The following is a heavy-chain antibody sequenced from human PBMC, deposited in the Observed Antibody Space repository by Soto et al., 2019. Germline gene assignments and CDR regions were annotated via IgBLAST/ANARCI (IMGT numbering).Heavy chain of an antibody. D-gene: IGHD6-13*01. CDR3: ANQIPGDSSTRDDY. J-gene: IGHJ4*02. Sequence: EVQLLESGGGLAQPGESLRLSCAASGFSLTTYAMTWVRQAPGKGLEWISILSSAGGTTYYADSVKGRFTISRDLSKNTLFLQMNSLRVEDTATYYCANQIPGDSSTRDDYWGQGVLVTVSS. CDR2: LSSAGGTT. CDR1: GFSLTTYA. V-gene: IGHV3-23*01.